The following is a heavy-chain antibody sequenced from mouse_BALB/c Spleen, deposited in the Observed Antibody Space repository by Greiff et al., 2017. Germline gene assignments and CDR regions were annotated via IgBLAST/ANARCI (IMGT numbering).Heavy chain of an antibody. CDR1: GYTFTSYV. CDR3: TRSKTKVDYYAMDY. J-gene: IGHJ4*01. CDR2: INPYNDGT. Sequence: VQLQQSGPELVKPGASVKMSCKASGYTFTSYVMHWVKQKPGQGLEWIGYINPYNDGTKYNEKFKGKATLTSDKSSSTAYMELSSLTSDDSAVYYCTRSKTKVDYYAMDYWGQGTSVTVSS. V-gene: IGHV1-14*01.